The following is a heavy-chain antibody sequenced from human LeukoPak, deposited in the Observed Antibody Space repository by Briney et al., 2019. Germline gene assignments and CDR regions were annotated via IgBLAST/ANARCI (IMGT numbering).Heavy chain of an antibody. D-gene: IGHD3-10*01. J-gene: IGHJ5*02. CDR2: ISSSGSTI. V-gene: IGHV3-11*04. CDR1: GFTFSDYY. Sequence: GGSLRLSCAASGFTFSDYYMSWIRQAPGKGLEGVSYISSSGSTIYYADSVKGRFTISRDNAKNSLYMQMNSLRAEDTAVYYCARDHYYGSGSYGFDPWGQGTLVTVSS. CDR3: ARDHYYGSGSYGFDP.